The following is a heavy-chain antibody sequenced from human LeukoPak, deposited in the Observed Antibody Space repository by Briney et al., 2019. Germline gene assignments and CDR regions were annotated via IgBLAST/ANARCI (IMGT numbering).Heavy chain of an antibody. CDR2: IIAYNGNT. CDR1: GYTFTSYG. D-gene: IGHD5-24*01. Sequence: ASVKVSCTASGYTFTSYGSSWVRHALGQGLGWGGGIIAYNGNTNYAQKLQGRVTLTTDTSTSTAYMELRSLRSDDTAVYYCARDLDGYKPDYWGQGTLVTVSS. V-gene: IGHV1-18*01. J-gene: IGHJ4*02. CDR3: ARDLDGYKPDY.